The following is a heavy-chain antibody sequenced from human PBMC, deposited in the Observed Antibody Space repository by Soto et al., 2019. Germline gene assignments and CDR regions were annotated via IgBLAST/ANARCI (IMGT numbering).Heavy chain of an antibody. Sequence: PSETLSLTCAVYGGSFSGYYWSWIRQPPGKGLEWIGEINHSGSTNYNPSLKSRVTISVDTSKNQFSLKLSSVTAADTAVYYCARGLAVRVLAARRRGWFDPWGQGTLVTVSS. CDR2: INHSGST. CDR3: ARGLAVRVLAARRRGWFDP. D-gene: IGHD6-6*01. J-gene: IGHJ5*02. V-gene: IGHV4-34*01. CDR1: GGSFSGYY.